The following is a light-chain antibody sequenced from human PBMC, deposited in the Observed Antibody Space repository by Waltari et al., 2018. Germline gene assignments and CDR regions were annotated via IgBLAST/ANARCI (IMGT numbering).Light chain of an antibody. CDR1: QNLLYNSDKKNS. J-gene: IGKJ2*01. Sequence: DIVMTQSPDSLAVSLGERVTINCRSSQNLLYNSDKKNSLAWFQQKQGQPPKLLIYWASTRESGVPDRFSGSGSGTEFTLTISSLQAADVAVYYCQQCYSTPYTFGQGTKLEIK. V-gene: IGKV4-1*01. CDR2: WAS. CDR3: QQCYSTPYT.